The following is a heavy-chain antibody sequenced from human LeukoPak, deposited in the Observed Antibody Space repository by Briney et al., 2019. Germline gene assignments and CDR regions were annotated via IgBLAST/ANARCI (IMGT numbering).Heavy chain of an antibody. D-gene: IGHD4-23*01. V-gene: IGHV4-39*01. CDR1: GGSISSSSYY. CDR2: IYYSGST. J-gene: IGHJ1*01. CDR3: ARLYGSYSGNSLFQH. Sequence: SETLSLTCTVSGGSISSSSYYWGWIRQPPGKGLEWIGSIYYSGSTYYNSSLKSRVTISVDTSKNQFSLKLSSVTAADTAVYYCARLYGSYSGNSLFQHWGQGTLVTVSS.